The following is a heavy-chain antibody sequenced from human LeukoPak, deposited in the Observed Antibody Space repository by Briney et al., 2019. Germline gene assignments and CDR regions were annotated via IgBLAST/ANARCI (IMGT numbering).Heavy chain of an antibody. Sequence: PSETLSLTCTVSGGSISSYYWNWIRQPPGKGLEWIGYIYYSGSTNYNPSLKSRVTISVDTSKNQFSLKLSSVTAADTAVYYCARLPYSSSRGQDDWGQGTLVTVSS. J-gene: IGHJ4*02. CDR2: IYYSGST. V-gene: IGHV4-59*08. CDR3: ARLPYSSSRGQDD. D-gene: IGHD6-6*01. CDR1: GGSISSYY.